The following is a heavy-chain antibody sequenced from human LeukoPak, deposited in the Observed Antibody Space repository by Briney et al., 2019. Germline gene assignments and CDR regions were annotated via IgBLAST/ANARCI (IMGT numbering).Heavy chain of an antibody. Sequence: PGGSLRLSCAASGFTFSSYGMHWVRQAPGKGLEWVAVISYDGSNKYYADSVKGRFTISRDNSKNTLYLQMNSLRAEDTAVYYCARGLPYSYGLFDYWGQGTLVTVSS. J-gene: IGHJ4*02. V-gene: IGHV3-30*03. CDR1: GFTFSSYG. CDR3: ARGLPYSYGLFDY. D-gene: IGHD5-18*01. CDR2: ISYDGSNK.